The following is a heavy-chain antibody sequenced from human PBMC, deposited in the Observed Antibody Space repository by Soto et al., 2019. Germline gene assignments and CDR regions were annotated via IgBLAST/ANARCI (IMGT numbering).Heavy chain of an antibody. J-gene: IGHJ4*02. CDR3: ASGPPFGR. Sequence: PSETLSLTCAVPGGSISSGGYSWSWIRQPPGKGLEWIGYIYHSGSTYYNPSLKSRVTISVDRSKNQFSLKLSSVTAADTAVYYCASGPPFGRWGQGTLVTVSS. V-gene: IGHV4-30-2*01. CDR2: IYHSGST. D-gene: IGHD3-3*01. CDR1: GGSISSGGYS.